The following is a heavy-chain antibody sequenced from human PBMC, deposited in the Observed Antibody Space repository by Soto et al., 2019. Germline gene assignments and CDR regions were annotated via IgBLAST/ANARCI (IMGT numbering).Heavy chain of an antibody. CDR2: ISSSSSTI. J-gene: IGHJ4*02. CDR1: GFTFSSYS. CDR3: VRSKGGYSYGTPFDY. V-gene: IGHV3-48*04. D-gene: IGHD5-18*01. Sequence: HPGGSLRLSCAASGFTFSSYSMNWVRQAPGKGLEWVSYISSSSSTIYYADSVKGRFTISRDNAENSLYLQMNSLRPEDTALYYCVRSKGGYSYGTPFDYWGQGTLVTVSS.